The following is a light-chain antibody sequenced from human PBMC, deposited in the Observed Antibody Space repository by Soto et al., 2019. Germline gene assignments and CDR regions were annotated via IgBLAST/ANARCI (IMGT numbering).Light chain of an antibody. CDR3: QQYNNLWT. Sequence: EIVMTQSPATLSVSPGERATLSCRASQSVSSNLAWYQQKPGPAPRLLIYGASTRATVIPARFSGSGSGTEFTLTIRSLQAEDFAVYYCQQYNNLWTFGQGTKVEIK. CDR2: GAS. V-gene: IGKV3-15*01. CDR1: QSVSSN. J-gene: IGKJ1*01.